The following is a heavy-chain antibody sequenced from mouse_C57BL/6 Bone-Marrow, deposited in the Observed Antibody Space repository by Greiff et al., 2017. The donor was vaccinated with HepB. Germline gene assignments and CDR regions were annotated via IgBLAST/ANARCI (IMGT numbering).Heavy chain of an antibody. J-gene: IGHJ1*03. V-gene: IGHV14-3*01. D-gene: IGHD2-3*01. CDR3: ARGYDPTGYFDV. CDR2: IDPANGNT. CDR1: GFNIKNPY. Sequence: EVQGVESVAELVRPGASVKLSCTASGFNIKNPYMHWVKQRPEQGLEWIGRIDPANGNTKYAPKFQGKATITADTSSNTAYLQLSSLTSEDTAIYYCARGYDPTGYFDVWGTGTTVTVSS.